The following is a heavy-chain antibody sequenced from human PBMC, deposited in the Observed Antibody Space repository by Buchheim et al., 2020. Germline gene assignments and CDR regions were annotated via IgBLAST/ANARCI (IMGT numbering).Heavy chain of an antibody. V-gene: IGHV3-33*01. Sequence: QVQLVESGGGVVQPGRSPRLSCAASGFTFNTYGMHWVRQAPGKGPEWVAFIWYDGSNTYYADFAKGRFTISRDNSKNTLYLQMNSLRGEDTAVYYCARVKYDSSGFYFDYWGQGTL. D-gene: IGHD3-22*01. J-gene: IGHJ4*02. CDR1: GFTFNTYG. CDR3: ARVKYDSSGFYFDY. CDR2: IWYDGSNT.